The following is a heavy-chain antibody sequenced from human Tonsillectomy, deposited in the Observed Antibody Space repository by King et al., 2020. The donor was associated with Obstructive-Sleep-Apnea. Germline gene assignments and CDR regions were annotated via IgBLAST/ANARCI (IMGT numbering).Heavy chain of an antibody. D-gene: IGHD4-17*01. CDR1: GGSISSGGYY. Sequence: QLQESGPGLVKPSQTLSLTCTVSGGSISSGGYYWSWIRQHPGKGLEWIGYIYYSGSTYYNPSLKSRVTISVDTSKNQFSLKLSSVTAADTAVYYCARDGYGDYAYFDLWGRGTLVTVSS. V-gene: IGHV4-31*03. CDR3: ARDGYGDYAYFDL. J-gene: IGHJ2*01. CDR2: IYYSGST.